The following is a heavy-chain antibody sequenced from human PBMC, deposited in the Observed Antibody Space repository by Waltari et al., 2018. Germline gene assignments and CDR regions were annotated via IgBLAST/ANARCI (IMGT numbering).Heavy chain of an antibody. CDR1: GFTFGDYN. CDR3: VRDTLFVGLATYDP. CDR2: ISSRGTFI. J-gene: IGHJ5*02. Sequence: EMLLVESGGGLVKPGESLRLSCRGSGFTFGDYNMHWVRQAPGKGLELVSSISSRGTFIYYSDSVNGRFTISRDNADNSLFLQMDSLTVEDTAVYYCVRDTLFVGLATYDPWGQGTLVTVSS. V-gene: IGHV3-21*06. D-gene: IGHD3-16*01.